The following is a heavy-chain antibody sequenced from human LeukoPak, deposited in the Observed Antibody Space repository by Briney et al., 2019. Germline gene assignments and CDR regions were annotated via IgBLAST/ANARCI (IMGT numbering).Heavy chain of an antibody. V-gene: IGHV6-1*01. CDR1: GDSVSSNSAA. Sequence: SQTLSLTCAISGDSVSSNSAAWNWIRQSPSRGLEWLGRTYYRSKWYNDYAVSVKSRITINPDTSKNQFSLQLNSVTPEDTAVYYCARTDCSGGSCYLFPKYFFDYWGQGTLVTVSS. CDR3: ARTDCSGGSCYLFPKYFFDY. D-gene: IGHD2-15*01. J-gene: IGHJ4*02. CDR2: TYYRSKWYN.